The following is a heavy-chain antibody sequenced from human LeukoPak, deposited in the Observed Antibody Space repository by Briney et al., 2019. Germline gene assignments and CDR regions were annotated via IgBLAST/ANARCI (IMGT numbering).Heavy chain of an antibody. CDR1: GFTFGDTW. V-gene: IGHV3-7*03. Sequence: GGSLRLSCAASGFTFGDTWMNWVRQVPGQGLEWVANVKQDGSEKFYVASVKGRFTISRDNGKSSLYLQMNSLRAEDTALYYCATSYDMGWLIGYWGQGTLVTVSS. CDR3: ATSYDMGWLIGY. J-gene: IGHJ4*02. CDR2: VKQDGSEK. D-gene: IGHD3/OR15-3a*01.